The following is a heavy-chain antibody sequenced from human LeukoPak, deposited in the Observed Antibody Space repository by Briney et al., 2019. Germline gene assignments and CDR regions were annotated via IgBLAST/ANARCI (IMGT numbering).Heavy chain of an antibody. CDR1: GFTFSSYA. CDR2: ISYDGSNK. CDR3: VSFYETY. Sequence: GRSLRLSCAASGFTFSSYAMHWVRQAPGKGLEWVAVISYDGSNKYYADSVKGRFTISRDNAKNTVYLQMNSLRAEDTAVYYCVSFYETYWGRGTLVTVSS. V-gene: IGHV3-30-3*01. D-gene: IGHD2/OR15-2a*01. J-gene: IGHJ4*02.